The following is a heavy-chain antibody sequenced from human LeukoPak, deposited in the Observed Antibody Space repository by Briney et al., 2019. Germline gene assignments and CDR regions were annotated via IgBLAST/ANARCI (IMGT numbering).Heavy chain of an antibody. Sequence: SETLSLTCTVSGGSISSYYWSWIRQPAGKGLEWIGRIYTSGSTNYNPSLKSRVTMSVDTSKNQFSLKLSSVTAADTAVYYCARDLGYCSSTSCYEDAFDIWGQGTMVTVSS. D-gene: IGHD2-2*01. J-gene: IGHJ3*02. V-gene: IGHV4-4*07. CDR3: ARDLGYCSSTSCYEDAFDI. CDR1: GGSISSYY. CDR2: IYTSGST.